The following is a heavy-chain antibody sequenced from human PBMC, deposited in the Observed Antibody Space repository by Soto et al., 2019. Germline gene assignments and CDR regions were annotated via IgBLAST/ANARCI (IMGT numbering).Heavy chain of an antibody. CDR2: ISSNGGST. J-gene: IGHJ3*02. CDR1: GFTFSSYA. Sequence: GGSLRLSCAASGFTFSSYAMHWVRQAPGKGLEYVSAISSNGGSTYYANSVKGRFTISRDNSKNTLYLQMGSLRAEDMAVYYCAREYSRSYRHAFDIWGQGTMVTVSS. CDR3: AREYSRSYRHAFDI. V-gene: IGHV3-64*01. D-gene: IGHD1-26*01.